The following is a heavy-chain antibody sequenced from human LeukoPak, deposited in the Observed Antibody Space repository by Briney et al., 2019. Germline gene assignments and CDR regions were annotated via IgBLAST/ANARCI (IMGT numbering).Heavy chain of an antibody. V-gene: IGHV3-21*01. J-gene: IGHJ4*02. CDR1: GFTFSSYS. CDR3: ARMKATRIIDY. Sequence: GGSLRLSCAASGFTFSSYSMNWVRQAPGKGLEWVSSISSSSSYIYYADSVKGRFTISRDDAKNSLYLQMNSLRAEDTAVYDCARMKATRIIDYWGQGTLVTVSS. D-gene: IGHD2/OR15-2a*01. CDR2: ISSSSSYI.